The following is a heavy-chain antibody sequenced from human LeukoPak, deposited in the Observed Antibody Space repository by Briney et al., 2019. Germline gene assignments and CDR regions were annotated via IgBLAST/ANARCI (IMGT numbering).Heavy chain of an antibody. J-gene: IGHJ6*03. CDR2: INHSGST. CDR3: ARASHYCSSTSCYYYYYYYYMDV. Sequence: PSETLSLXCAVYGGSFSGYYWSWIRQPPGKGLEWIGEINHSGSTNYNPSLKSRVTISVDTSKNQFSLKLSSVTAADTAVYYCARASHYCSSTSCYYYYYYYYMDVWGKGTTVTVSS. CDR1: GGSFSGYY. D-gene: IGHD2-2*01. V-gene: IGHV4-34*01.